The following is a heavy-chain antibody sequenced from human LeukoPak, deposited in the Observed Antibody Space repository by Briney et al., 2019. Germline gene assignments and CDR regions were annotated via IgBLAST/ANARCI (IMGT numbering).Heavy chain of an antibody. CDR3: AKNLAVAGIYYFDY. J-gene: IGHJ4*02. Sequence: GGSLRLSCAASGFTFSSYAMSWVRQAPGRGLEWVSAISGSGGSTYYADSVKGRFTISRDNSKNTLYLQMNSLRAEDTAVYYCAKNLAVAGIYYFDYWGQGTLVTVSS. D-gene: IGHD6-19*01. CDR1: GFTFSSYA. CDR2: ISGSGGST. V-gene: IGHV3-23*01.